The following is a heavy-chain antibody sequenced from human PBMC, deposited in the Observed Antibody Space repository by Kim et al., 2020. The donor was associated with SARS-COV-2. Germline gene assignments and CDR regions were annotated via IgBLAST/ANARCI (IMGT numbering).Heavy chain of an antibody. V-gene: IGHV3-74*01. Sequence: GGSLRLSCAASGFTFSSHWMHWVRQAPGKGLVWVSRINSDGTTTSYGDSVKGRFTISRDNAKNTLYLQMNSLTAEDTAVYYCARRQFTCGWYYFDYWGQGTLVTVSS. CDR2: INSDGTTT. CDR3: ARRQFTCGWYYFDY. CDR1: GFTFSSHW. D-gene: IGHD6-19*01. J-gene: IGHJ4*02.